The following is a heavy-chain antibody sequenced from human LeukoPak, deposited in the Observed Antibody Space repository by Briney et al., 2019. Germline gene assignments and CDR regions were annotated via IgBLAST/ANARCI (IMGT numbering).Heavy chain of an antibody. Sequence: SETLSLTCAVYGGSFSGYYWSWIRQPPGKGLEWIGEINHIGSTNYNPSLKSRVSISVDTSKNQFSLKVSSLTAADTAVYYCARGPYYDFWSGLTDHYYYMDVWGKGTTVTVSS. V-gene: IGHV4-34*01. J-gene: IGHJ6*03. CDR1: GGSFSGYY. D-gene: IGHD3-3*01. CDR3: ARGPYYDFWSGLTDHYYYMDV. CDR2: INHIGST.